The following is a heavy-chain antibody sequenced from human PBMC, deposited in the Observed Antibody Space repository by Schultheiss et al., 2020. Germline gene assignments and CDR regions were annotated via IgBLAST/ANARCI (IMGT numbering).Heavy chain of an antibody. CDR1: GFIFDDYT. D-gene: IGHD1-26*01. CDR2: ISGSGGST. CDR3: ARIAGVGGY. V-gene: IGHV3-23*01. Sequence: GGSLRLSCAASGFIFDDYTMHWVRQAPGKGLEWVSAISGSGGSTYYADSVKGRFTISRDNSKNTVYLQMNSVTTEDTAMYYCARIAGVGGYWGQGTLVTVSS. J-gene: IGHJ4*02.